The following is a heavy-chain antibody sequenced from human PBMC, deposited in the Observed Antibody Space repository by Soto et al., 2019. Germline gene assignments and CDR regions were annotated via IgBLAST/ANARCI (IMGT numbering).Heavy chain of an antibody. CDR1: GFTFRLHP. D-gene: IGHD2-15*01. V-gene: IGHV3-23*01. Sequence: LRLSCSASGFTFRLHPLGWVRQAPGKGLEWVSGISASGSGTYYADSVKGRFTISRDNPKDTLHVQMDNLRLEDTAVYYCARGGLSGVDVWGLGTMVTVSS. CDR3: ARGGLSGVDV. CDR2: ISASGSGT. J-gene: IGHJ6*02.